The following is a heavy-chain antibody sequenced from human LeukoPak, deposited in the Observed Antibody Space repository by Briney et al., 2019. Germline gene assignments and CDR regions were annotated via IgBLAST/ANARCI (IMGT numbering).Heavy chain of an antibody. J-gene: IGHJ6*04. CDR2: IYPGDSDT. CDR3: ARQQVAYYNYYGMDV. V-gene: IGHV5-51*01. D-gene: IGHD2-15*01. CDR1: GYSFTTYW. Sequence: GESLKISGKGSGYSFTTYWIAWVRQMPGKGLEWMGIIYPGDSDTRYSPSFQGQVTISADKSISTAFLQWSSLKASDTAMYYCARQQVAYYNYYGMDVWGKGTTVTVSS.